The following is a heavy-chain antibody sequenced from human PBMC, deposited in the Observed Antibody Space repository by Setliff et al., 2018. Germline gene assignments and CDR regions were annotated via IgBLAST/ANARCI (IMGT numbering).Heavy chain of an antibody. CDR1: GYSFTGYY. CDR3: TRGGAAAAGKKGVFEH. CDR2: IHTGGGSA. J-gene: IGHJ4*02. V-gene: IGHV1-46*01. Sequence: ASVKVSCKASGYSFTGYYMHWVRQAPGQGLEWMGIIHTGGGSASYAQKFQGRVTMTSDTSTSTVYMEVNSVTSDDTAIYYCTRGGAAAAGKKGVFEHWGQGTLVTVSS. D-gene: IGHD6-13*01.